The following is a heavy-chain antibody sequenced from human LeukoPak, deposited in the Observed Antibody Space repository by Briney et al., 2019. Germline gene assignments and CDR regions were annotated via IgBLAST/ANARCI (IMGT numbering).Heavy chain of an antibody. V-gene: IGHV3-11*01. J-gene: IGHJ4*02. CDR3: VRDVDDYDHHRGDS. D-gene: IGHD4-17*01. CDR2: MSGSGTTI. CDR1: GFTFSDYY. Sequence: KPGGSLRLSCAASGFTFSDYYMTWIRQAPGKGLEWISYMSGSGTTIYYADSVKGRFTISRDNAKNSLYLQMNSLRAGDTAVYYCVRDVDDYDHHRGDSWGQGTLVTVSS.